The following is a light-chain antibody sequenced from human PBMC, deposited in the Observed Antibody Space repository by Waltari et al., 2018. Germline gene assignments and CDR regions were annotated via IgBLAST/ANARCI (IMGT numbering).Light chain of an antibody. CDR3: TSYTSTSTLV. J-gene: IGLJ2*01. CDR1: SSDVGGYNF. CDR2: EVT. Sequence: QSALTQPASVSGSPGQSITISCTGTSSDVGGYNFVSWYQQHPGKAPERMIYEVTTRPSGVSYRFSGSKSGNTASLTISGLQVEDEADYYCTSYTSTSTLVFGGGTKLTVL. V-gene: IGLV2-14*01.